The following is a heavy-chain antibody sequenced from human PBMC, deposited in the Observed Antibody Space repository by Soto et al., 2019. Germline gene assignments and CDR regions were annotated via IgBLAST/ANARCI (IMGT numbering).Heavy chain of an antibody. CDR2: ISGSGGST. V-gene: IGHV3-23*01. D-gene: IGHD3-3*01. Sequence: GGSLRLSCAASGFTFSSYAMSWVRQAPGKGLEWVSAISGSGGSTYYADSVKGRFTISRDNSKNTLYLQMNSLRAEDTAVYYCANWETGSGYLGLWGSGYYYYGMDVWGQGITVTVSS. CDR1: GFTFSSYA. CDR3: ANWETGSGYLGLWGSGYYYYGMDV. J-gene: IGHJ6*02.